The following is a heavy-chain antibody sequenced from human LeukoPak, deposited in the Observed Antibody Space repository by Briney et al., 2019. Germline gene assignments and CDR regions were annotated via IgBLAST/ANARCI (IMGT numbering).Heavy chain of an antibody. V-gene: IGHV3-21*01. CDR3: ARDDSSGCYRGVAFDI. Sequence: PGGSLRLSCAVSGFTFSSYAMNWVRQPPGKGLEGVSSISSSNSYIYYADSVMGRFTISSDNPKNSLYLQTTSLRAEDPAVCYCARDDSSGCYRGVAFDIWLEGRMVTVSS. CDR1: GFTFSSYA. D-gene: IGHD6-19*01. J-gene: IGHJ3*02. CDR2: ISSSNSYI.